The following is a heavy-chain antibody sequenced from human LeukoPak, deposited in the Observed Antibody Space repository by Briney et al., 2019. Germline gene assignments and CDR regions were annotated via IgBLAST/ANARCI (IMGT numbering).Heavy chain of an antibody. CDR3: ARKGGLRLGAFDI. J-gene: IGHJ3*02. V-gene: IGHV3-66*01. CDR2: IYSGGST. D-gene: IGHD3-16*01. CDR1: GFTVSSNY. Sequence: PGGSLRLSCAASGFTVSSNYMSWVRQAPGKGLEWVSVIYSGGSTYYADSVKGRFTISRDNSKNTLYLQMNSLRAEDTAVYYCARKGGLRLGAFDIWGQGTMVTVSS.